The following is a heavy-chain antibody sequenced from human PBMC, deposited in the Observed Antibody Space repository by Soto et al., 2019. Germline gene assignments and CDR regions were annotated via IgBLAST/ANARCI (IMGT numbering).Heavy chain of an antibody. D-gene: IGHD2-2*01. V-gene: IGHV4-31*03. CDR3: ARAVVVPAPKSRYFDY. CDR1: GGSISSGGYY. Sequence: SETLSLTCTVSGGSISSGGYYWSWIRQHPGKGLEWIGYIYYSGSTYYNPSLKSRVTISVDTSKNQFSLKLSSVTAADTAVYYCARAVVVPAPKSRYFDYWGQGTLVTVSS. J-gene: IGHJ4*02. CDR2: IYYSGST.